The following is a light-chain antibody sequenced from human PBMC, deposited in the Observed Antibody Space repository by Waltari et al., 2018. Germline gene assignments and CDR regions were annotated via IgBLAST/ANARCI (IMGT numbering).Light chain of an antibody. J-gene: IGKJ2*01. CDR2: KVS. V-gene: IGKV2-30*02. CDR3: MQGTHWPYT. Sequence: DVVMTQSPLSLPVTLGQPASLSCKSSQSLVRSDGNTYLQWFQQRPGQSPRRLIYKVSTRESGVPDRFSGSGSGTDFTLKISRVEAEDVGVYYCMQGTHWPYTFGQGTKLDIK. CDR1: QSLVRSDGNTY.